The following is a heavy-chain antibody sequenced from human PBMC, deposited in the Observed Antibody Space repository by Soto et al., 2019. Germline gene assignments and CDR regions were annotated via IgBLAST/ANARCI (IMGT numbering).Heavy chain of an antibody. V-gene: IGHV4-31*03. J-gene: IGHJ5*02. CDR1: GGSISSGGYY. D-gene: IGHD2-2*01. CDR3: ATSKYQLPSFDP. CDR2: IYYSGST. Sequence: SETLSLTCTVSGGSISSGGYYWSWIRQHPGKGLEWIGYIYYSGSTYYNPSLKSRVTISVDTSKNQFSLKLSSVTAADTAVYYCATSKYQLPSFDPWGQGTLVTVSS.